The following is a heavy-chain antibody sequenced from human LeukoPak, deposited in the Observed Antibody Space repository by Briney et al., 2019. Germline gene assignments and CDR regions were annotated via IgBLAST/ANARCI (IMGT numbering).Heavy chain of an antibody. J-gene: IGHJ5*02. Sequence: PSETLSLTCAVYGGSFSGYYWSWIRQPPGKGLEWIGEINHSGSTNYNPSLKSRVTISVDTSKNQFSLKLSSVTAADTAVYYCTTGLRSCSSTSCQKWFDPWGQGTLVTVSS. CDR3: TTGLRSCSSTSCQKWFDP. CDR1: GGSFSGYY. CDR2: INHSGST. V-gene: IGHV4-34*01. D-gene: IGHD2-2*01.